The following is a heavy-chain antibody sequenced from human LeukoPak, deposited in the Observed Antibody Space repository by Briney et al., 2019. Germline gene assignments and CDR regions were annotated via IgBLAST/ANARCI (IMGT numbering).Heavy chain of an antibody. D-gene: IGHD6-13*01. CDR1: GYTLTELS. Sequence: ASVKVSCKVSGYTLTELSMHWVRQAPGKGLEWMGGFDPEDGETIYAQKFQGRVTMTEDTSTDTAYMELSSLRSEDTAVYYCARGLSLPYSSSWFYYYYGMDVWGQGTTVTVSS. CDR3: ARGLSLPYSSSWFYYYYGMDV. CDR2: FDPEDGET. V-gene: IGHV1-24*01. J-gene: IGHJ6*02.